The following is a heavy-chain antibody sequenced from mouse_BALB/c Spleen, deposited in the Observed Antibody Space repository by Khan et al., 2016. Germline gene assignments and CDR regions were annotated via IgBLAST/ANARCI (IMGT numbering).Heavy chain of an antibody. Sequence: EVKLLESGGGLVQPGGSLKLSCAASGFDFSRYWMSWVRQAPGKGLEWIGEINPDSSTINYTPSLKDKFIISRDNAKNTLDLQMSKVRSEDTALYYCARAGYYGYLAYWGQGTLVTVSA. CDR2: INPDSSTI. V-gene: IGHV4-1*02. CDR3: ARAGYYGYLAY. D-gene: IGHD1-1*01. CDR1: GFDFSRYW. J-gene: IGHJ3*01.